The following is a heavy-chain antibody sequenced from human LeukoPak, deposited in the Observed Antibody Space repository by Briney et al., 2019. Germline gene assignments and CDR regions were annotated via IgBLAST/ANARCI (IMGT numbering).Heavy chain of an antibody. J-gene: IGHJ6*03. CDR3: AKWGFGDPYYYMDV. V-gene: IGHV3-30*04. CDR2: ISYDGSSK. CDR1: GFTFSTYA. Sequence: PGGSLRLSCAASGFTFSTYAMHWVRQAPGKGLEGVAVISYDGSSKYYADSVKGRFTISRDNSKNTLYLQMNSLRAEDTAVYYCAKWGFGDPYYYMDVWGKGTTVTISS. D-gene: IGHD3-10*01.